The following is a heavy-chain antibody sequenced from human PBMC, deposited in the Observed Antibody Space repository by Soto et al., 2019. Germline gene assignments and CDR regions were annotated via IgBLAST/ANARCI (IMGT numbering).Heavy chain of an antibody. CDR3: AREDSIIIPAVWDF. CDR2: ISKSDYT. V-gene: IGHV3-21*01. J-gene: IGHJ4*02. Sequence: PGGSLRLSCTVSGFAFNNYGINCVRQAPGQGLEWVSSISKSDYTYYSDSVKGRFAISRDNAKSSVSLQMNTLRVEDTAVYYCAREDSIIIPAVWDFWAQGTMVTVSS. D-gene: IGHD2-2*01. CDR1: GFAFNNYG.